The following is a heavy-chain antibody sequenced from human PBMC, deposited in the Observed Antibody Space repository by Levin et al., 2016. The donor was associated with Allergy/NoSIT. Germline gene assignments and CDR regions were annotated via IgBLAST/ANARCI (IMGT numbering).Heavy chain of an antibody. J-gene: IGHJ4*02. CDR2: INNNGATT. Sequence: GESLKISCTASEFTFSTYWMHWVRQAPGKGLEWVSRINNNGATTWYADSVKGRFTISRDNAVNTLYLQMHSLRADDTAMYYCATESLGTGNRYFESWGQGTLVTVSS. CDR3: ATESLGTGNRYFES. CDR1: EFTFSTYW. D-gene: IGHD1-1*01. V-gene: IGHV3-74*01.